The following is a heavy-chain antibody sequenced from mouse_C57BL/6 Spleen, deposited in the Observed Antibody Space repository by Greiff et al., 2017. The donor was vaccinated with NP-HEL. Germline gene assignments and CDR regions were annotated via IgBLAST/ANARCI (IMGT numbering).Heavy chain of an antibody. CDR2: ISYDGSN. V-gene: IGHV3-6*01. D-gene: IGHD2-4*01. CDR3: AREPLLDYDYDYWYFDV. Sequence: EVKLQESGPGLVKPSQSLSLTCSVTGYSITSGYYWNWIRQFPGNKLEWMGYISYDGSNNYNPSLKNRISITRDTSKNQFFLKLNSVTTEDTATYYCAREPLLDYDYDYWYFDVWGTGTTVTVSS. J-gene: IGHJ1*03. CDR1: GYSITSGYY.